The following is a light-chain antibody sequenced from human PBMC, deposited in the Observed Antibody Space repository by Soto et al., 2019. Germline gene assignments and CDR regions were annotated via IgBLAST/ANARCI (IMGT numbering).Light chain of an antibody. V-gene: IGLV2-8*01. CDR2: EVS. CDR1: SSDVGGYNY. CDR3: SSYTGSNNLG. J-gene: IGLJ3*02. Sequence: QSVLTQPPSASGSPGQSVTISCSGTSSDVGGYNYVSWYQQHPGKAPKVMIYEVSKRPSGVPDRFSGSKSGNTASLTVSGLQAEDEADYYCSSYTGSNNLGFGGGTQLTVL.